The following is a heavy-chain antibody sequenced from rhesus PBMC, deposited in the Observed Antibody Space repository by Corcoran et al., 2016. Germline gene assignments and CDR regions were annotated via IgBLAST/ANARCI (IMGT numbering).Heavy chain of an antibody. CDR2: IRNGGGST. D-gene: IGHD2-39*02. V-gene: IGHV3-59*01. J-gene: IGHJ6*01. CDR1: GFTFSDYY. CDR3: ARDGAYCSGGVCYTYYGLDS. Sequence: EVQLVESGGGLAKPGGSLRLSCAASGFTFSDYYMHWVHQASGKGLEWGSRIRNGGGSTWYADSVKGRFTISRENAKNTLYLQMDSLRAEDTAVYYCARDGAYCSGGVCYTYYGLDSWGQGVVVTVSS.